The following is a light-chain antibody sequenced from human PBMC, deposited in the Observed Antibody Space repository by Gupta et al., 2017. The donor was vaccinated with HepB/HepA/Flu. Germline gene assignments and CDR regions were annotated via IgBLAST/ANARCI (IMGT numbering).Light chain of an antibody. CDR1: QSINTY. V-gene: IGKV1-39*01. J-gene: IGKJ1*01. CDR2: AAS. Sequence: DIQMTQSPSSLSASMSDRVTITCRASQSINTYLNWYQQKPGKAPNLLIYAASSLQSGVPSRFSGSGSGTDFTLTISSLQPEDFATYYCQQSYSSPPTFGQGTKVELK. CDR3: QQSYSSPPT.